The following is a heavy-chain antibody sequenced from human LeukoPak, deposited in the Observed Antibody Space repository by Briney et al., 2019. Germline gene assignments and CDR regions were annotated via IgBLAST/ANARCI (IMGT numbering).Heavy chain of an antibody. CDR1: GFTFSSYS. D-gene: IGHD2-2*01. CDR2: ISSSSSYI. CDR3: ARDLRRDIVVVPAAMPY. Sequence: GGSLRLSCAASGFTFSSYSMNWVRQAPGKGLEWVSSISSSSSYIYYADSVKGRFTISRDNAKNSLYLQMNSLRAEDTAVYYCARDLRRDIVVVPAAMPYWGQGTLVTVSS. V-gene: IGHV3-21*01. J-gene: IGHJ4*02.